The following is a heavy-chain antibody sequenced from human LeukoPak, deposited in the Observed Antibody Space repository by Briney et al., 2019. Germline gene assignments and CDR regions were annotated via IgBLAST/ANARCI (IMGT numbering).Heavy chain of an antibody. Sequence: PGGSLRLSCAASGFSFSKAWMSWVRQAPGKGLEWVGRIKSKTDGGTTGYAAPVKGRFTISRDDSKNTLYLQMNSLKTEDTAVYYCTTHDYYVSRCFDPWGQGTLVTVSS. CDR2: IKSKTDGGTT. D-gene: IGHD3-10*02. V-gene: IGHV3-15*01. CDR1: GFSFSKAW. CDR3: TTHDYYVSRCFDP. J-gene: IGHJ5*02.